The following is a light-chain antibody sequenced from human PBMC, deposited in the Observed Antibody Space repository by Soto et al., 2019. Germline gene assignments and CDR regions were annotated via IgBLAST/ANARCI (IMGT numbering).Light chain of an antibody. Sequence: QSVLNQPPSASETPGQRVTISCSGSSSNIGSHYVFWYQHLPGTAPKLLIYRNNKRPSGVPDRFSGSKSDTSASLAISGLRSEDEADYFCAAWDDSLRGVVFGGGTKLTVL. V-gene: IGLV1-47*01. CDR2: RNN. CDR3: AAWDDSLRGVV. J-gene: IGLJ2*01. CDR1: SSNIGSHY.